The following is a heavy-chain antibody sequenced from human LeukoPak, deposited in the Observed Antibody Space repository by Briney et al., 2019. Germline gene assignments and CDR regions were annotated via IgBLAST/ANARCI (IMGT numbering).Heavy chain of an antibody. CDR1: GYTFTSYG. V-gene: IGHV1-18*01. CDR2: ISAYNGNT. Sequence: ASVKVSCQASGYTFTSYGISWVRQAPGQGLEWMGWISAYNGNTNYAQKLQGRVTMTTDTSTSTAYMELRSLRSDDTAVYYCARGPNLNSGSYYTVYYYYGMDVWAKGPRSPSP. D-gene: IGHD1-26*01. J-gene: IGHJ6*02. CDR3: ARGPNLNSGSYYTVYYYYGMDV.